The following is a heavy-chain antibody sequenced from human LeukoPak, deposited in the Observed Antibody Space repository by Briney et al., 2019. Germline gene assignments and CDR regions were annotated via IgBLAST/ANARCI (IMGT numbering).Heavy chain of an antibody. V-gene: IGHV3-23*01. CDR1: GFTFSSYA. J-gene: IGHJ4*02. Sequence: GGSLRLSCAASGFTFSSYAMSWVRQAPGKGLEWVSAISGSGGSTYYADSVKGRFTISRDSSENTLYLQMNSLRAEDTAVYYCAKASGDSYGFDYWGQGTLVTVSS. CDR2: ISGSGGST. D-gene: IGHD5-18*01. CDR3: AKASGDSYGFDY.